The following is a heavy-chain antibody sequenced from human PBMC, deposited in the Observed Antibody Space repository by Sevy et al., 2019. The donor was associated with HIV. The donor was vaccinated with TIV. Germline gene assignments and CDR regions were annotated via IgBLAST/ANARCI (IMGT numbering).Heavy chain of an antibody. Sequence: GGSLRLSCSASGFTFSSYAMHWVRQAPGKGLEYVSAISSNGGSTYYAHSVKGRFTISRDNSKNTLYLQMSSLRAEDTAVYYCVKDPGGCSGGSCYQTTGFLDYWGQGTLVTVSS. CDR2: ISSNGGST. V-gene: IGHV3-64D*06. D-gene: IGHD2-15*01. J-gene: IGHJ4*02. CDR1: GFTFSSYA. CDR3: VKDPGGCSGGSCYQTTGFLDY.